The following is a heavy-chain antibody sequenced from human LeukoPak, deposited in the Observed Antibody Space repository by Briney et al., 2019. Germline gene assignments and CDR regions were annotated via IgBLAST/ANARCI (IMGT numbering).Heavy chain of an antibody. J-gene: IGHJ4*02. CDR3: ARGFYSPHY. CDR2: IYYSGRT. CDR1: GGSLSSDY. D-gene: IGHD4-11*01. V-gene: IGHV4-59*01. Sequence: PSETLSLTCTVSGGSLSSDYWSWIRQPPGKGLEWIGYIYYSGRTYYNPSLKSRITISVDTSKNQFSLKLSSVTAADTAVYYCARGFYSPHYWGQGTLVSVSS.